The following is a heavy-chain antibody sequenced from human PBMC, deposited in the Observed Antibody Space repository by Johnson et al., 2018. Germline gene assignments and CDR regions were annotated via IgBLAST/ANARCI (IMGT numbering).Heavy chain of an antibody. J-gene: IGHJ4*02. Sequence: EVQLLESGGGLVQPGGSLRLSCATSGFTLGDHYMDWVRQAPGKGLEWVGRIRSKADGYTTEYAAPVKGRFAISGDDSKNSLYLQRNSLKSEDTAVYYCNRRRRGDRENDDGGRGTLVTVSS. D-gene: IGHD3-10*01. CDR2: IRSKADGYTT. CDR3: NRRRRGDRENDD. CDR1: GFTLGDHY. V-gene: IGHV3-72*01.